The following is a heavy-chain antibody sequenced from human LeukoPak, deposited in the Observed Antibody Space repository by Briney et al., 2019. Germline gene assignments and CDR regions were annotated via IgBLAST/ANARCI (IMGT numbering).Heavy chain of an antibody. CDR2: ISYDGSNK. J-gene: IGHJ4*02. V-gene: IGHV3-30-3*01. CDR1: GFTFSSYA. D-gene: IGHD1-26*01. CDR3: ARGRYSGSSLGSFDY. Sequence: PGGSLRLSCAASGFTFSSYAMHGVRQAPGKGLEWVAVISYDGSNKYYADSVKGRFTISRDNSKNTLYLQMNSLRAEDTAVYYCARGRYSGSSLGSFDYWGQGTLVTVSS.